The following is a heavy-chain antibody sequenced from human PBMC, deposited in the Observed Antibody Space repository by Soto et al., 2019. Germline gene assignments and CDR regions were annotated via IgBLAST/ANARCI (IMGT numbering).Heavy chain of an antibody. CDR3: ARDGIGGTVFRGYLDY. CDR1: GGIFHGYG. CDR2: IRFDGSNE. V-gene: IGHV3-33*01. J-gene: IGHJ4*01. Sequence: QEQLVESGGGVVQPGTSLRLSCAVPGGIFHGYGMHWVRQAPGKGLEWVAIIRFDGSNEEYADSVKGRFTISRDKSKNTLYLQMNTLGAEDKAVYYCARDGIGGTVFRGYLDYWGRGTVVTVSS. D-gene: IGHD1-7*01.